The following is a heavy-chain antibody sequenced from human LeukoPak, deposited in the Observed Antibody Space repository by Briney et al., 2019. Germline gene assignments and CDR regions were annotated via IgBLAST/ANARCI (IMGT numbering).Heavy chain of an antibody. CDR1: GDSISNGNW. D-gene: IGHD6-13*01. CDR2: ISHVGST. CDR3: TRSSGWWSLDY. V-gene: IGHV4-4*02. J-gene: IGHJ4*02. Sequence: SETLSLTCTVSGDSISNGNWWNWVRLPPGKGLDWVGEISHVGSTKYSPSLKDRVTISKDNSKNQFSLKLNSVTAADTATYYCTRSSGWWSLDYWGQGALVTVSS.